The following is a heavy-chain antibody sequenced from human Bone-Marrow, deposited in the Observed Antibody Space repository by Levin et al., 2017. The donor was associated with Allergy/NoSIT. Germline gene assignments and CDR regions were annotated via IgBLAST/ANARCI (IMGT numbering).Heavy chain of an antibody. J-gene: IGHJ6*02. CDR3: ARTIAVAGTVYYYGMDV. CDR1: GFSLSNARMG. V-gene: IGHV2-26*01. Sequence: SGPTLVKPTETLTLTCTVSGFSLSNARMGVSWIRQPPGKALEWLAHIFSNDEKSYSTSLKSRLTISKDTSKSQVVLTMTNMDPVDTATYYCARTIAVAGTVYYYGMDVWGQGTTVTVSS. D-gene: IGHD6-19*01. CDR2: IFSNDEK.